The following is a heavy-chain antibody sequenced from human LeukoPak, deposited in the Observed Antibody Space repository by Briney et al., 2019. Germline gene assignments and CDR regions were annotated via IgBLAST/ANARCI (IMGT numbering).Heavy chain of an antibody. Sequence: ASVKVSCKASGNTFTGYYMHWVRQAPGQGLEWMGRINPNSDGTNFAQKFQGRVTMTRDTSISTAYMELSRLTSDDTAVYFCAGGIVTTYFFDYWGQGTLVTVSS. D-gene: IGHD1-14*01. V-gene: IGHV1-2*06. CDR1: GNTFTGYY. CDR2: INPNSDGT. J-gene: IGHJ4*02. CDR3: AGGIVTTYFFDY.